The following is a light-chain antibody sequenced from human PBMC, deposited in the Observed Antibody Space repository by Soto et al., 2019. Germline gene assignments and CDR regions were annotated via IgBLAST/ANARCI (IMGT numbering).Light chain of an antibody. Sequence: DIQMTQSPSTLSASVGDRVTITCRASQSIITWLAWYQQKPGKAPKLLIYQASTLKSGVPSRFCGSGSGTDFTLTISSLQPDDFATYYCQDYSSTSGLTFGGGAKVEIK. V-gene: IGKV1-5*03. CDR2: QAS. J-gene: IGKJ4*01. CDR3: QDYSSTSGLT. CDR1: QSIITW.